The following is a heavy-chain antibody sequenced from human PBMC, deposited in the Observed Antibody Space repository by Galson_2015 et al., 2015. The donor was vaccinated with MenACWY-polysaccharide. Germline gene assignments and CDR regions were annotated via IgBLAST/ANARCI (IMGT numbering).Heavy chain of an antibody. CDR1: GFTFSTYW. D-gene: IGHD5-24*01. CDR3: ATAPSLHVGQH. J-gene: IGHJ1*01. V-gene: IGHV3-7*01. Sequence: ALRLACAASGFTFSTYWMTWVRQAPGKGLEWVANIKQDGSEKYYVDSEKGRFNISRDNAETSLYLQMNGLRAEDTAVYYCATAPSLHVGQHWGQGTLVIVSS. CDR2: IKQDGSEK.